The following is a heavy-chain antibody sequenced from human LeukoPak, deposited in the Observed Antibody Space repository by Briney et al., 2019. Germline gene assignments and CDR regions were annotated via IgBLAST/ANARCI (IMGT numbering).Heavy chain of an antibody. CDR1: GGTFSSYT. D-gene: IGHD1-26*01. Sequence: ASMKVSCKASGGTFSSYTISWVRQDPGQGLEWMGRIIPILGIANYAQKFQGRVTITADKSTSTAYMELSSLRSEDTAVYYCARAGWGDAFDIWGQGTMVTVSS. V-gene: IGHV1-69*02. J-gene: IGHJ3*02. CDR3: ARAGWGDAFDI. CDR2: IIPILGIA.